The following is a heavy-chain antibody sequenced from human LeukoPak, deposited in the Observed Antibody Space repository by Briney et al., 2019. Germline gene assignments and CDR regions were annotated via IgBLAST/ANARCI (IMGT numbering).Heavy chain of an antibody. J-gene: IGHJ4*02. CDR3: ARDLLSYGYY. Sequence: SETLSLTCAVYGGSFSGYYWSWIRQPPGKGLEWIGEINHSGSTNYNPPLKSRVTISVDTSKNQFSLKLSSVTAADTAVYYCARDLLSYGYYWGQGTLVTVSS. V-gene: IGHV4-34*01. CDR2: INHSGST. CDR1: GGSFSGYY. D-gene: IGHD5-18*01.